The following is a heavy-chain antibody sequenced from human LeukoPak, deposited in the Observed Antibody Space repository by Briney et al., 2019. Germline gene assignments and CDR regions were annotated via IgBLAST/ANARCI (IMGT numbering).Heavy chain of an antibody. CDR2: IYYSGST. V-gene: IGHV4-61*08. J-gene: IGHJ6*02. D-gene: IGHD3-3*01. Sequence: SETLSLTCTVSGGSISSGGYYWSWIRQHPGKGLEWIGYIYYSGSTNYNPSLKSRVTISVDTSKNQFSLKLSSVTAADTAVYYCARVGPSWRYDFWSGYDYGMDVWGQGTTVTVSS. CDR1: GGSISSGGYY. CDR3: ARVGPSWRYDFWSGYDYGMDV.